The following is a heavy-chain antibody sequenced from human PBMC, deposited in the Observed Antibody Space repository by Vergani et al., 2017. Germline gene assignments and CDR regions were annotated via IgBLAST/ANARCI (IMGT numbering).Heavy chain of an antibody. CDR3: AREGCSSTSCYAGWYFDL. V-gene: IGHV3-21*01. D-gene: IGHD2-2*01. CDR2: ISSSSSYI. J-gene: IGHJ2*01. Sequence: EVQLVESGGGLVKPGGSLRLSCAASGFTFSSYSMNWVRQAPGKGLEWVSSISSSSSYIYYADSVKCRFTISRDNAKNSLYLQMNSLRAEDTAVYYCAREGCSSTSCYAGWYFDLWGRGTLVTVSS. CDR1: GFTFSSYS.